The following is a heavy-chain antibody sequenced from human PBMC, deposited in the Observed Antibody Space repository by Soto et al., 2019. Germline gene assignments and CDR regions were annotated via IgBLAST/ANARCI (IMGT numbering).Heavy chain of an antibody. J-gene: IGHJ6*02. CDR2: ISTTSTYT. CDR1: GFTFSESF. D-gene: IGHD4-17*01. CDR3: ARGAVSRQHFYYGFDV. V-gene: IGHV3-11*06. Sequence: PEGSLRLSCAASGFTFSESFMSWIRQAPGKGLEWVSSISTTSTYTDYAASLKGRVTVSRDNSRNILFLQLNSLRDEDTAVYFCARGAVSRQHFYYGFDVWGQGTTVTVSS.